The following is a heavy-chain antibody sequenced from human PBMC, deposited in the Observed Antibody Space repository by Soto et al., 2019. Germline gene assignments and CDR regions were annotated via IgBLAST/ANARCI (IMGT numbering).Heavy chain of an antibody. J-gene: IGHJ6*03. CDR1: GYTLTSYA. CDR3: ARGVVPAAKQYYYYYMDV. CDR2: INAGNGIT. D-gene: IGHD2-2*01. V-gene: IGHV1-3*01. Sequence: QVQLVQSGAEVKKPGASVKVSCKASGYTLTSYAMHWVRQAPGQRLEWMGWINAGNGITKYSQKFQGRVTITRDTSASTAYMELSSLRSEDTAVYYCARGVVPAAKQYYYYYMDVWGKGTTVTVSS.